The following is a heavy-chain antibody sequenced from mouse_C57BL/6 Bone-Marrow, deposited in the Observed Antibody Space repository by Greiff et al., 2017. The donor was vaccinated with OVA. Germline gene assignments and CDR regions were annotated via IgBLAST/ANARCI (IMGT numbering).Heavy chain of an antibody. CDR1: GYTFTDYY. CDR3: ARVYDGYTYAMDD. J-gene: IGHJ4*01. Sequence: QVQLQQSGAELVRPGASVKLSCKASGYTFTDYYINWVKQRPGQGLEWIARIYPGSGNTYYNEKFKGKATLTAEKSSSTAYMQLSSLSAEDSAVYFCARVYDGYTYAMDDWGQGTSVTVSS. V-gene: IGHV1-76*01. D-gene: IGHD2-3*01. CDR2: IYPGSGNT.